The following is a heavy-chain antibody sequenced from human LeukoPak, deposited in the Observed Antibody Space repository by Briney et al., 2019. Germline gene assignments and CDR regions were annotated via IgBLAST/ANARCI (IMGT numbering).Heavy chain of an antibody. V-gene: IGHV4-34*01. J-gene: IGHJ4*02. CDR2: VSHSGYT. Sequence: PSETLALTCDVSGVSFSTYYWNWIRQSPEKGLEWIGEVSHSGYTNYNPSLKGRVTISVDTSKNQFFLRLSSVTAADTAVYYCARQLYGSDYWGQGTLVTVSS. CDR1: GVSFSTYY. D-gene: IGHD4-17*01. CDR3: ARQLYGSDY.